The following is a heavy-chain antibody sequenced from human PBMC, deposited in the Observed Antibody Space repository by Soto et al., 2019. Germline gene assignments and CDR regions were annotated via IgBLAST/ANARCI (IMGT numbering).Heavy chain of an antibody. CDR3: ARTSKGWLANDAFDI. Sequence: QVQLQESGPGLVKSSETLSLTCTVSGGSISNSYWSWIRQPPGKGLEWIGFIFRTGSSNYNPSVKRRVTMSVDTSKNKYTLNLRAVTAADTAAYYYARTSKGWLANDAFDIWGQGTMVTVSS. V-gene: IGHV4-59*08. CDR1: GGSISNSY. CDR2: IFRTGSS. D-gene: IGHD6-19*01. J-gene: IGHJ3*02.